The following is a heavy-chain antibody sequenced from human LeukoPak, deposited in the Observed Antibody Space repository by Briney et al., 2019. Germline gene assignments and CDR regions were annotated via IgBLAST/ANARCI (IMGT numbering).Heavy chain of an antibody. Sequence: ASVKVSCKASGYTLTSYGISWARQAPGQGLEWMGWISTYNGNTNYAHKLQGRVTMTTDTSTSTAYMELKSLRSDDTAVYYCARAYEAGAGYPFYKYGMDVWGQGTTVTVSS. CDR2: ISTYNGNT. J-gene: IGHJ6*02. CDR1: GYTLTSYG. CDR3: ARAYEAGAGYPFYKYGMDV. V-gene: IGHV1-18*01. D-gene: IGHD6-25*01.